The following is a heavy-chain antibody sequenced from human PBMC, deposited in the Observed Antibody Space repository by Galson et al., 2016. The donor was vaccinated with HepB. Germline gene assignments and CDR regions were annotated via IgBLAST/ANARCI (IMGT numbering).Heavy chain of an antibody. CDR2: IRPNGAT. D-gene: IGHD1-14*01. CDR1: GGSLGANY. V-gene: IGHV4-34*01. Sequence: SETLSLTCGDLGGSLGANYWSWIRQAPGKGLEWIGEIRPNGATNYNPSLKSRITMSLDASKNEFTLNLASMTAADTAVYYCARGGTWLTYCDYWGQGTLVTVSS. J-gene: IGHJ4*02. CDR3: ARGGTWLTYCDY.